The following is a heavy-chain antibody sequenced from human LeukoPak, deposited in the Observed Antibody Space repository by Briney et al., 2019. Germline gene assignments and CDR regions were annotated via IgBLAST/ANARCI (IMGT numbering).Heavy chain of an antibody. D-gene: IGHD3-16*01. V-gene: IGHV4-38-2*01. CDR2: ISDGGNT. CDR3: ASVMRGSQFDY. J-gene: IGHJ4*02. Sequence: SETLSLTCAVSGYSITSDYYWGWIRQSPGKGLEWIGSISDGGNTYYNSSLESRVTISRDTSKNQFSLKLTSVTASDTAVYYCASVMRGSQFDYWGQGTLVTVSS. CDR1: GYSITSDYY.